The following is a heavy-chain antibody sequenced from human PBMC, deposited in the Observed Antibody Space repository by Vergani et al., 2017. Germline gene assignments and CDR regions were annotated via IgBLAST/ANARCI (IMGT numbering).Heavy chain of an antibody. J-gene: IGHJ4*02. CDR3: AKDLHSSGWYGKDY. Sequence: QVQLQQWGAGLLKPSETLSLTCAVYGGSFSGYYWSWIRQPPGKGLEWIGEINHSGSTNYNPSLKSRVTISVDTSKNQFSLKLSSVTAADTAVYYCAKDLHSSGWYGKDYWGQGTLVTVSS. V-gene: IGHV4-34*01. CDR2: INHSGST. D-gene: IGHD6-19*01. CDR1: GGSFSGYY.